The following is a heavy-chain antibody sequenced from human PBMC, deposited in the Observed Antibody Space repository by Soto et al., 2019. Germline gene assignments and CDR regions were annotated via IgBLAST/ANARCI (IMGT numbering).Heavy chain of an antibody. Sequence: GASVKVSCKASGYTFTDYYMHWVRQAPGQGFEWGGGINPESGNPKYVPKFQGRVTVTRDTSTSTAYMELNRLTSDDTAVYYCASEDCRNTNCLKGFDYWGQGTLVTVSS. D-gene: IGHD2-15*01. J-gene: IGHJ4*02. CDR3: ASEDCRNTNCLKGFDY. V-gene: IGHV1-2*02. CDR2: INPESGNP. CDR1: GYTFTDYY.